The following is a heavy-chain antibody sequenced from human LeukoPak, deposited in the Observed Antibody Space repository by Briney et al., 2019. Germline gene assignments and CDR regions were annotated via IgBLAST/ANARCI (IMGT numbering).Heavy chain of an antibody. CDR1: GGTFSSYA. J-gene: IGHJ3*02. D-gene: IGHD3-22*01. V-gene: IGHV1-69*05. Sequence: SVKVSCKASGGTFSSYAISWVRQAPGQGLEWMGRIIPIFGTANYAQKFQGRVTITTDESTSTAYMELSSLRSEDTAAYYCASRRTHDSSGYTSEDAFDIWGQGTMVTVSS. CDR2: IIPIFGTA. CDR3: ASRRTHDSSGYTSEDAFDI.